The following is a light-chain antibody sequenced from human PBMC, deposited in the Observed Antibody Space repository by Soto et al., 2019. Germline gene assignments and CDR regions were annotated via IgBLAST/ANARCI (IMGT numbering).Light chain of an antibody. CDR1: SSDVGAYNY. V-gene: IGLV2-14*01. Sequence: HSVLTQPASVSGFLGQSITISCSGTSSDVGAYNYVSWYQQYPGKAPKLMIYHVTDRPSGVSNRFSGSKSGNTASLTISGLQAEDEADYYCCSYTTSNTFVFGTGTKVTVL. CDR2: HVT. J-gene: IGLJ1*01. CDR3: CSYTTSNTFV.